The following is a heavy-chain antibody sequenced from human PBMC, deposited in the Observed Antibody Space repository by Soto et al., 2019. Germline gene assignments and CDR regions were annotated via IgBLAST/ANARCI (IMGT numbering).Heavy chain of an antibody. Sequence: GGSLRLSCAASGFTFGNYYMSWLRQAPGKGLEWVSYISRHELCIYYVDSVTGRFTISRDSSKNSLYLQMNSLRGEDTAVYYCARTIVVVVPDNFDHWGQGTLLTVSS. CDR1: GFTFGNYY. CDR2: ISRHELCI. V-gene: IGHV3-11*04. J-gene: IGHJ4*02. D-gene: IGHD3-22*01. CDR3: ARTIVVVVPDNFDH.